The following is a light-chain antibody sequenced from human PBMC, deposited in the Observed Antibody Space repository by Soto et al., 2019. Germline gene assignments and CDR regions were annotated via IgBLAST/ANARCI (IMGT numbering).Light chain of an antibody. CDR3: QQYGSSPRT. Sequence: EIVLTQSPGTLSLSPGERATLSCRASQSVSSSYLAWYQQKPGQAPRLLIYGASSRATDIPDRFSDSGSGTDFTLTISRLEPEDFAVYYCQQYGSSPRTFGQGTKVDIK. V-gene: IGKV3-20*01. J-gene: IGKJ1*01. CDR1: QSVSSSY. CDR2: GAS.